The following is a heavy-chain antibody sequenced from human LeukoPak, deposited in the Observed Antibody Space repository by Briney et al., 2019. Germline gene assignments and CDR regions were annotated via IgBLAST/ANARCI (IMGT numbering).Heavy chain of an antibody. Sequence: GGSLRLSCAASGFTFSSYAMSWVRQAPGKGLEWVSAISGSGGSTYYADPVKGRFTISRDNSKNTLYLQMNSLRAEDTAVYYCAKDLGERRLRYFDWLLTPFDYYYYGMDVWGQGTTVTVSS. CDR3: AKDLGERRLRYFDWLLTPFDYYYYGMDV. V-gene: IGHV3-23*01. D-gene: IGHD3-9*01. CDR2: ISGSGGST. J-gene: IGHJ6*02. CDR1: GFTFSSYA.